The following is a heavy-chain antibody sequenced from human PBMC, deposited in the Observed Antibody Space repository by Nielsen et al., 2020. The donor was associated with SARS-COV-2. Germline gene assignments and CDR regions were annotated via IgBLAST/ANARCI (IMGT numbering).Heavy chain of an antibody. J-gene: IGHJ5*02. CDR2: IYYSGST. CDR3: ARLIVGATRWFDP. Sequence: SETLSLTCTVSGGSISSGDYYWNWIRQPPGKGLEWIGYIYYSGSTYYNPSLKSRVTISVDTSKNQFSLKLSSVTAADTAVYYCARLIVGATRWFDPWGQGTLVTVSS. D-gene: IGHD1-26*01. V-gene: IGHV4-30-4*01. CDR1: GGSISSGDYY.